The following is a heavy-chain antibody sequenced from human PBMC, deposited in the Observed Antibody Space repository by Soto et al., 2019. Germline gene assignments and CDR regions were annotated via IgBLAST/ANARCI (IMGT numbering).Heavy chain of an antibody. D-gene: IGHD2-8*02. CDR2: ITDRGGST. V-gene: IGHV3-23*01. Sequence: DVQLLESGGGLVQPGGSVRLSCAASGFTFNNFVMNWVRQAPGKGLEWLSSITDRGGSTYYAASVRGRFTISRDNFKDTLFLQMDSLRAEDTALYYCAKAENTGTDGSPGSWGQGTLVTVSS. J-gene: IGHJ5*02. CDR3: AKAENTGTDGSPGS. CDR1: GFTFNNFV.